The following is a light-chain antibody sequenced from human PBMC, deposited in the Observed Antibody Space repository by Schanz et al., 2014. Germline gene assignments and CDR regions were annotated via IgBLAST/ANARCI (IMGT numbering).Light chain of an antibody. J-gene: IGKJ5*01. CDR2: GAS. CDR3: QQYDEWRSIT. V-gene: IGKV3-15*01. CDR1: QSVGIS. Sequence: EILMTQSPATLSVSPGAIVTLSCRASQSVGISLAWYHQKPGQAPRLLIYGASTGAKGLPDRFRGSGSGAEFTLAITGLQSEDFGVYYCQQYDEWRSITFGQGTRREI.